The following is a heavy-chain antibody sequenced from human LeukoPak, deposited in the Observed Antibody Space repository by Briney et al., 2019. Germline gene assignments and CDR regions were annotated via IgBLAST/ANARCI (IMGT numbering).Heavy chain of an antibody. D-gene: IGHD3-10*01. CDR1: GFTFSSYS. Sequence: GGSLRLSCAASGFTFSSYSMNWARQAPGKGLEWVSYISSSSSTIYYADSVKGRFTISRDNAKNSLYLQMNSLRAEDTAVYYCARGLLWFGELSAGDYWGQGTLVTVSS. J-gene: IGHJ4*02. CDR3: ARGLLWFGELSAGDY. V-gene: IGHV3-48*04. CDR2: ISSSSSTI.